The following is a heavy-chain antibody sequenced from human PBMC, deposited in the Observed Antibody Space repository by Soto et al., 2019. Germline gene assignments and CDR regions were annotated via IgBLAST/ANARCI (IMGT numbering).Heavy chain of an antibody. D-gene: IGHD2-15*01. Sequence: ASVKVSCKASGYTFTAYYMHWVRQAPGQGLEWIGWINPNSGVTNYAQKFQGRVTMTRDTSISTVYMDLSSLISDDTAVYFCARGGLVVANWFDPWGQGTLVTVSS. J-gene: IGHJ5*02. CDR3: ARGGLVVANWFDP. CDR2: INPNSGVT. V-gene: IGHV1-2*02. CDR1: GYTFTAYY.